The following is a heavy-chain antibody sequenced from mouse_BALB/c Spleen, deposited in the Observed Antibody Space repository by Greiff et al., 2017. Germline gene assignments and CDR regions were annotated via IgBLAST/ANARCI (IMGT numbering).Heavy chain of an antibody. Sequence: VKDRFTISRDDSQSMLYLQMNNLKTEDTAMYYCVRQGQLGLISWFAYWGQGTLVTVSA. J-gene: IGHJ3*01. V-gene: IGHV10S3*01. CDR3: VRQGQLGLISWFAY. D-gene: IGHD3-1*01.